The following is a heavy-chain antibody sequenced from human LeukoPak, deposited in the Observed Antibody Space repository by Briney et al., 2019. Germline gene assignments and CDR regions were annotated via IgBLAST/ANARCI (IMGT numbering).Heavy chain of an antibody. CDR3: ARSAGGAAAGDLDY. J-gene: IGHJ4*02. Sequence: GGSLRLSCAASGFTFDDYGMSWVRQAPGKGLEWVSGINWDGGSTSYADSVKGRFTISRDNAKNSLYLQMNSLRDEDTALYYCARSAGGAAAGDLDYWGQGTLVTVSS. CDR2: INWDGGST. CDR1: GFTFDDYG. D-gene: IGHD6-13*01. V-gene: IGHV3-20*04.